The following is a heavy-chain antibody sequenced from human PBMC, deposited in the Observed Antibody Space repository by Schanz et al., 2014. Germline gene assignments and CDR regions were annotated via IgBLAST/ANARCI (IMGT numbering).Heavy chain of an antibody. CDR1: GFTFGSYG. V-gene: IGHV3-23*04. J-gene: IGHJ4*02. CDR2: ISGGGGTR. D-gene: IGHD2-2*01. Sequence: EQLVESGGGLVKPGGSLRLSCAASGFTFGSYGMSWVRQGPGKGLEWVSGISGGGGTRNYADSVKGRFTISRDNSKNTLYLQMNSLRAEDTAVYYCAKDLLYGAPMPLNHLDYWGQGTLVTVSS. CDR3: AKDLLYGAPMPLNHLDY.